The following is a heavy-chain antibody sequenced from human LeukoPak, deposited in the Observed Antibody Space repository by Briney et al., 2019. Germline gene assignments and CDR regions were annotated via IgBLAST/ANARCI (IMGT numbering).Heavy chain of an antibody. CDR2: IYHSGST. CDR3: ARDYPEWVERRSGAFDI. CDR1: GGSLSSGGYY. V-gene: IGHV4-30-2*01. Sequence: SQTLSLTCAVSGGSLSSGGYYWRWIRQPPGKGLEWIGYIYHSGSTYYNPSLKSRVTISVDTSKNQFSLKLSSVTAADTAVYYCARDYPEWVERRSGAFDIWGQGTMVTVSS. D-gene: IGHD1-1*01. J-gene: IGHJ3*02.